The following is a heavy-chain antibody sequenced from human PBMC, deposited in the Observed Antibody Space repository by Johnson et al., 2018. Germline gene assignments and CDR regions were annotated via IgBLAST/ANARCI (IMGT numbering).Heavy chain of an antibody. CDR2: INPSDRST. J-gene: IGHJ4*02. V-gene: IGHV1-46*01. Sequence: QVQLQESGAEVRKPGASVKVSCKASGYTFTDYYIQWVRQAPGQSLEWMGIINPSDRSTTYAQKFQGRLTVTRDTSTSTVYMELSGLRFEDTAVYYCARDTDLLIVGVISIGAMDSWGQGTLVTVSS. CDR1: GYTFTDYY. D-gene: IGHD3-3*02. CDR3: ARDTDLLIVGVISIGAMDS.